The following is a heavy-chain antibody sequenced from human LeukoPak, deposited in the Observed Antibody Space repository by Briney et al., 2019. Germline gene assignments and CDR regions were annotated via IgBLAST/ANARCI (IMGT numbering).Heavy chain of an antibody. CDR3: ARGSDTAAGLY. D-gene: IGHD6-13*01. V-gene: IGHV4-34*01. CDR2: INHSGST. CDR1: GGSFSGYY. J-gene: IGHJ4*02. Sequence: SETLSLTCAVYGGSFSGYYWSWIRQPPGKGLEWIGEINHSGSTDYNPSLKSRVSISVDSSKNQFSLKVSSVTAADTAVYYCARGSDTAAGLYWGQGTLVTVSS.